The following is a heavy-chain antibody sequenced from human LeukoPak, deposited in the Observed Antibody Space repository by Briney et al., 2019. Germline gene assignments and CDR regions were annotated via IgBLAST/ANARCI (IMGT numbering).Heavy chain of an antibody. CDR1: GFTFDDYA. Sequence: GGSLRLSCAASGFTFDDYAMRWVRQAPGKGLEWVSGISWYSGSIGYADSVKGRFTISRDNAKNSLYLQMNSLRAEDTALYYCAKSPIYYYYYGMDVWGQGTTVTVSS. V-gene: IGHV3-9*01. CDR2: ISWYSGSI. J-gene: IGHJ6*02. CDR3: AKSPIYYYYYGMDV.